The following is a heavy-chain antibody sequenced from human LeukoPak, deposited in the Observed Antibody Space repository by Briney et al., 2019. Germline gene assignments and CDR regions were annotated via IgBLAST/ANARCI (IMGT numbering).Heavy chain of an antibody. CDR3: ARVGYCSGGSCYRRGGFDY. D-gene: IGHD2-15*01. V-gene: IGHV4-39*01. Sequence: PSKPLPLTCTVSGGSISSSSYYWGGIRQPPGKGLEWIGGIYYSGSTHYNPSLKSRVTISVDTSKNQFSLKLSSVTAADTAVYYCARVGYCSGGSCYRRGGFDYWGQGTLVTVSS. J-gene: IGHJ4*02. CDR2: IYYSGST. CDR1: GGSISSSSYY.